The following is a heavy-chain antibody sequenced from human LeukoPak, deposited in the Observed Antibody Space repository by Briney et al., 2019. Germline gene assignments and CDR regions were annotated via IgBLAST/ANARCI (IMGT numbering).Heavy chain of an antibody. CDR1: GFTFSSYG. D-gene: IGHD6-19*01. J-gene: IGHJ4*02. CDR3: AKGHSSGWYYFDY. Sequence: GGSLRLSCAASGFTFSSYGMHWVRQAPGKGLEWVAVISYHGSNKYYADSVKGRFAISRDNSKNTLYLQMNSLRAEDTAMYYCAKGHSSGWYYFDYWGREPWSPSPQ. CDR2: ISYHGSNK. V-gene: IGHV3-30*18.